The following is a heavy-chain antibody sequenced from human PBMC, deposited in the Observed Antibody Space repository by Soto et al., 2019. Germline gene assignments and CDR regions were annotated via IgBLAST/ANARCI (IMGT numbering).Heavy chain of an antibody. CDR3: ARQWLDYYGSWSYGSEYSGMYV. D-gene: IGHD3-10*01. CDR1: GYSFTSYW. CDR2: IYPGDSDT. J-gene: IGHJ6*02. V-gene: IGHV5-51*01. Sequence: PGESLKISCKGSGYSFTSYWIGWVRQMPGKGLEWMGIIYPGDSDTRYSPSFQGQVTISADKSISTAYLQWSSLKASDTAMYYCARQWLDYYGSWSYGSEYSGMYVCAQRTTVTVS.